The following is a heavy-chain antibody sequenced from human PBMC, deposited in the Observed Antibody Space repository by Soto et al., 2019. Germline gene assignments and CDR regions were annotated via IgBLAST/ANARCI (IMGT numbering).Heavy chain of an antibody. J-gene: IGHJ5*01. CDR2: IYWNDDK. CDR3: ARGDIVVVPAAYDS. Sequence: GPTLGNPTQTLTLTCTFSGFSLSTSVVCVVLISQPPGKALEWIALIYWNDDKRYSPSLKSSITITKDTSKNQVVLTMTNMDPVEPATYYCARGDIVVVPAAYDSWG. CDR1: GFSLSTSVVC. V-gene: IGHV2-5*01. D-gene: IGHD2-2*01.